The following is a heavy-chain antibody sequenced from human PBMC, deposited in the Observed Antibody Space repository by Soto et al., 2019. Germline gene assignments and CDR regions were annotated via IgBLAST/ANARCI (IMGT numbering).Heavy chain of an antibody. Sequence: ASVKVSCKASGYTFTSYYMHWVRQAPGQGLEWMGIINPSGGSTSYAQKFQGRITMTRDTSTSTVYMELSSLRSEDTAVYHCARSGGIAAAGNYYYYGMDVWGQGTTVTVSS. CDR3: ARSGGIAAAGNYYYYGMDV. V-gene: IGHV1-46*01. CDR1: GYTFTSYY. J-gene: IGHJ6*02. D-gene: IGHD6-13*01. CDR2: INPSGGST.